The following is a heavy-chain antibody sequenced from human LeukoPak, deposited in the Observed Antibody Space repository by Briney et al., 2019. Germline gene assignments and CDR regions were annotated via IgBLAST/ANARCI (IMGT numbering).Heavy chain of an antibody. D-gene: IGHD3-10*01. J-gene: IGHJ1*01. CDR2: ISTGSSYI. V-gene: IGHV3-21*01. Sequence: GGSLRLSCAACRFTFSSYNMNWVRQAPGKGLEWLSSISTGSSYIYYADSVKGRFTISRDDAKNSLYLQMNSLRSEDTAVYYCARDSAGLYYYGSGSPEYFQHWGQGTLVTVSS. CDR3: ARDSAGLYYYGSGSPEYFQH. CDR1: RFTFSSYN.